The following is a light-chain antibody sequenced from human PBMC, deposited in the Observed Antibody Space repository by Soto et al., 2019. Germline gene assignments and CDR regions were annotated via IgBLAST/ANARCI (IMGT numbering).Light chain of an antibody. Sequence: EIQITQSPSSLSPSVGDRVTITCRASQSISSYLTWYQQKKGKAPKVLIYAASSLQSGVPSRFSGIGSGTDLTLSISSMKNEDFETYYCQQSYSGPLTFGGGTKVDIK. CDR1: QSISSY. CDR3: QQSYSGPLT. V-gene: IGKV1-39*01. CDR2: AAS. J-gene: IGKJ4*01.